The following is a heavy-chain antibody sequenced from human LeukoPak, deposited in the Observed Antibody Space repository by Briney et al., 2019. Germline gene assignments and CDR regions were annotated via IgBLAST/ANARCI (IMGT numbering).Heavy chain of an antibody. CDR3: ARVPYPYSSSWYYFDY. V-gene: IGHV3-7*01. CDR1: GFTFSSYW. J-gene: IGHJ4*02. Sequence: GGSLRLSCAASGFTFSSYWMSWVRQAPGEGLGWVANINQDGSEKYYVDSVKGRFTISRDNAKNSLYLQMNSLRAEDTAVYYCARVPYPYSSSWYYFDYWGQGTLVTVSS. CDR2: INQDGSEK. D-gene: IGHD6-13*01.